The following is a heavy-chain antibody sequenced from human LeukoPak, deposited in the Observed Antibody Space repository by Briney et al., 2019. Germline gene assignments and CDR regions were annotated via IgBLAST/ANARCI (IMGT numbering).Heavy chain of an antibody. Sequence: PSETLSLTCAVSGGSITSDNWWIWVRQPPGKGLEWIGEAYHSGITNCNPSLKSRVTMSVDKSKNQFSLSLSSVTAADTAVYHCARGLYSSDAYWGQGILVTVSS. CDR3: ARGLYSSDAY. CDR1: GGSITSDNW. V-gene: IGHV4-4*02. CDR2: AYHSGIT. J-gene: IGHJ4*02. D-gene: IGHD6-19*01.